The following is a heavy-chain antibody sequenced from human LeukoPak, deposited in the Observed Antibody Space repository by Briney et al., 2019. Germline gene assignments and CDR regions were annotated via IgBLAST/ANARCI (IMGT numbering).Heavy chain of an antibody. D-gene: IGHD3-10*01. V-gene: IGHV1-2*02. CDR1: GYTFTGYY. Sequence: ASVKVSCKASGYTFTGYYMHWVRQAPGQGLEWMGWINPNSGGTNYAQKFQGRVTMTRDTSISTAYMELSRLRSDDTAVYYCARAEGLLWFGELHYWGEGTLVTVSS. CDR2: INPNSGGT. CDR3: ARAEGLLWFGELHY. J-gene: IGHJ4*02.